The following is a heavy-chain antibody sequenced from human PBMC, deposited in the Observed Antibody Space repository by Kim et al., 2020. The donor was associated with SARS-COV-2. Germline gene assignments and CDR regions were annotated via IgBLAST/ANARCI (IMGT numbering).Heavy chain of an antibody. V-gene: IGHV4-39*01. CDR2: IYYSGST. CDR1: GGSISSSSYY. D-gene: IGHD6-19*01. Sequence: SETLSLTCTVSGGSISSSSYYWGWIRQPPGKGLEWIGSIYYSGSTYYNPSLKSRLTISVDTSKNQFSLKLSSVTAADTALYYCARVSGIAVEGPPDYWGQGTLVTVSS. J-gene: IGHJ4*02. CDR3: ARVSGIAVEGPPDY.